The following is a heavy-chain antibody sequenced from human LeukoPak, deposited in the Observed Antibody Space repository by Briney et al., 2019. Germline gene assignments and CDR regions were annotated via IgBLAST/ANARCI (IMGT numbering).Heavy chain of an antibody. CDR2: INPNSGGT. CDR1: GYTFTGYY. Sequence: ASVKVSCKASGYTFTGYYMHWVRQAPGQGLEWMGWINPNSGGTNHAQKFQGRVTMTRDTSISTAYMELSRLRSDDTAVYYCARDYDFWSGYYTWAFDIWGQGTMVTVSS. CDR3: ARDYDFWSGYYTWAFDI. V-gene: IGHV1-2*02. J-gene: IGHJ3*02. D-gene: IGHD3-3*01.